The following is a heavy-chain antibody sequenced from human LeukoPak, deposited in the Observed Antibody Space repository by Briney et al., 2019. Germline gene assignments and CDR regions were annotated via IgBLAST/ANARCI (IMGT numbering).Heavy chain of an antibody. CDR3: ARVRAAADAFDI. J-gene: IGHJ3*02. Sequence: SETLSLTCAVYGGSFSGYYWSWIRQPPGKRLEWIGYIFYSGSTNYNASLKSRVTISVDTSRNQFSLKLRSVTAADTAMYYCARVRAAADAFDIWGQGTMVTVSS. CDR2: IFYSGST. V-gene: IGHV4-59*01. D-gene: IGHD6-25*01. CDR1: GGSFSGYY.